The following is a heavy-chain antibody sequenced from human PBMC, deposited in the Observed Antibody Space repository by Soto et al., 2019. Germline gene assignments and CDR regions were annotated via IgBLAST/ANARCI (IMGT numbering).Heavy chain of an antibody. D-gene: IGHD6-6*01. V-gene: IGHV4-59*08. CDR3: ARKYSSSSGWFDP. CDR2: IYYSGST. Sequence: SETLSLTCTVSGGSISSYYWSWIRQPPGKGLEWIGYIYYSGSTNYNPSLKSRVTISVDTSKNQFSLKLSSVTAADTAVYYCARKYSSSSGWFDPWGQGTLVTVSS. CDR1: GGSISSYY. J-gene: IGHJ5*02.